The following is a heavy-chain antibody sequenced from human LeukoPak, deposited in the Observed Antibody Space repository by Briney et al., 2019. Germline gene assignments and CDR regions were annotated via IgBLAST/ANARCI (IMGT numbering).Heavy chain of an antibody. CDR3: ARDLNRGWSGSFDY. D-gene: IGHD3-3*01. Sequence: ASVKVPCKASGYTFTSYAMHWVRQAPGQRLEWMGWINAGNGNTKYSQEFQGRVTITRDTSTNTTYMELTSLRSDDTAVYYCARDLNRGWSGSFDYWGQGTLVTVSS. J-gene: IGHJ4*02. V-gene: IGHV1-3*01. CDR2: INAGNGNT. CDR1: GYTFTSYA.